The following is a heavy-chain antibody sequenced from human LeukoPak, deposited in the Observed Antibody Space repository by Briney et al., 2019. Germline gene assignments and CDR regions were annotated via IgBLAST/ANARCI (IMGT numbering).Heavy chain of an antibody. Sequence: SETLSLTCNVSGASISSHYWNWIRQPAGKGLEWIGRIYNTGSANYNPSLKSRVTMSLDTSRNQISLKLTSVTAADTAVYYCARQELTWEPPRTFDYWGQGTLVTVSS. CDR2: IYNTGSA. D-gene: IGHD1-26*01. V-gene: IGHV4-4*07. CDR3: ARQELTWEPPRTFDY. J-gene: IGHJ4*02. CDR1: GASISSHY.